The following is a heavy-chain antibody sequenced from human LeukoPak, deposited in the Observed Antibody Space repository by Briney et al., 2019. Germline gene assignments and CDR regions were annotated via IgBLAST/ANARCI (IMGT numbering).Heavy chain of an antibody. CDR1: GGSFSGYY. CDR2: INHGEST. D-gene: IGHD3-22*01. V-gene: IGHV4-34*01. Sequence: SETLSLTCAVSGGSFSGYYWYWIRQPPGKGLEWIGEINHGESTNYNPSLKSRATLSVDTSKNQFSLKLTSVTAADMAVYYCARGRTYYYDTSGYYPSIYYGMDVWGQGTTVIVSS. J-gene: IGHJ6*02. CDR3: ARGRTYYYDTSGYYPSIYYGMDV.